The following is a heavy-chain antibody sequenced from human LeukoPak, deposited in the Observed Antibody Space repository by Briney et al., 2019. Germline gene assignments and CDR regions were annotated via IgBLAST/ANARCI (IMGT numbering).Heavy chain of an antibody. J-gene: IGHJ6*02. V-gene: IGHV3-9*01. CDR1: GFTFDDYA. Sequence: PGRSLRLSCAASGFTFDDYAMHWVRQAPGKGLEWVSGISWNSGSIGYADSVKGRFTISRDNAKNSLYPQMNSLRDGDTAVYYCVRDHHGMDVWGQGTTVIVS. CDR3: VRDHHGMDV. CDR2: ISWNSGSI.